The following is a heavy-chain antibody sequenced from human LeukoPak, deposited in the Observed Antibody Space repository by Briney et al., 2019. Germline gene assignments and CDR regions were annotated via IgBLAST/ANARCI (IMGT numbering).Heavy chain of an antibody. D-gene: IGHD6-19*01. CDR1: GGTFSSYA. Sequence: ASVKVSCKASGGTFSSYAISWVRQATGQGLEWMGWMNPNSGNTGYAQKFQGRVTMTRNTSISTAYMELSSLRSEDTAVYYCARGPLSIAVADYWGQGTLVTVSS. CDR2: MNPNSGNT. CDR3: ARGPLSIAVADY. V-gene: IGHV1-8*02. J-gene: IGHJ4*02.